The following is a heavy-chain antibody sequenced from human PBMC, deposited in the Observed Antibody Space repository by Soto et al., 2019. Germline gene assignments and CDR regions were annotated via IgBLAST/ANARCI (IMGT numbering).Heavy chain of an antibody. J-gene: IGHJ4*02. CDR2: IYYSGST. CDR3: ARNTYYYDSSGYLDY. CDR1: GGSISSYY. D-gene: IGHD3-22*01. V-gene: IGHV4-59*01. Sequence: SETLSLTCTVSGGSISSYYWSWIRQPPGKGLEWIGYIYYSGSTNYNPSLKSRVTISVDTSRNQFSLKLSSVTAADTAVYYCARNTYYYDSSGYLDYWGQGTLVTVSS.